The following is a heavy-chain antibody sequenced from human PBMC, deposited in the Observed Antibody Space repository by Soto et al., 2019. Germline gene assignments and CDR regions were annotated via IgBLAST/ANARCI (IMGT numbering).Heavy chain of an antibody. CDR1: GFTFSSYA. D-gene: IGHD2-15*01. V-gene: IGHV3-23*01. J-gene: IGHJ4*02. CDR2: ISGSGGST. Sequence: GGSLRLSCAASGFTFSSYAMSWVRQAPGKGLEWVSAISGSGGSTYYADSVKGRFTISRDNSKNTLYLQMNSLRAEDTAVYYCAKARSYCSGGSCYSAVYYWGQGTLVIVSS. CDR3: AKARSYCSGGSCYSAVYY.